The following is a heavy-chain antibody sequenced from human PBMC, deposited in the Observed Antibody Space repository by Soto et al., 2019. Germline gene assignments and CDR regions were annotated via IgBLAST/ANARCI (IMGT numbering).Heavy chain of an antibody. J-gene: IGHJ6*02. D-gene: IGHD5-18*01. CDR3: ARIKDPLDPWIQLETPYYYGMDV. V-gene: IGHV2-26*01. Sequence: SGPTLVNPTETLTLTCTVSGFSLSNARMGVSWIRQPPGKALEWLAHIFSNDEKSYSTSLKSRLTISKDTSKSQVVLTMTNMDPVDTATYYCARIKDPLDPWIQLETPYYYGMDVWGQGTTVTVSS. CDR1: GFSLSNARMG. CDR2: IFSNDEK.